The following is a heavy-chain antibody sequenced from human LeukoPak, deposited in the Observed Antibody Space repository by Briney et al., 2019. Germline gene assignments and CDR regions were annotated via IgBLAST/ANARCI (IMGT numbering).Heavy chain of an antibody. Sequence: SETLSLTCTVSGGSISSYYWSWIRKHPGKGLEWIGYIYYSGSTYYNPSLKSRVTISVDTSKNQFSLKLSSVTAADTAVYYCARGLTGYYSDAFDIWGQGTMVTVSS. CDR3: ARGLTGYYSDAFDI. J-gene: IGHJ3*02. D-gene: IGHD3-9*01. CDR1: GGSISSYY. V-gene: IGHV4-59*06. CDR2: IYYSGST.